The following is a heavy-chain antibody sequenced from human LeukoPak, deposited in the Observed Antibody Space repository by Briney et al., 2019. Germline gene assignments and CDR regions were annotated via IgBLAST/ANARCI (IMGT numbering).Heavy chain of an antibody. J-gene: IGHJ5*02. D-gene: IGHD2-2*03. CDR2: INHSGST. CDR1: GGSFSGYY. V-gene: IGHV4-34*01. CDR3: ARMDIVVVPAATHSSYNWFDP. Sequence: SETLSLTCAVYGGSFSGYYWSWICQPPGKGLEWIGEINHSGSTNYNPSLKSRVTISVDTSKNQFSLKLSSVTAADTAVYYCARMDIVVVPAATHSSYNWFDPWGQGTLVTVSS.